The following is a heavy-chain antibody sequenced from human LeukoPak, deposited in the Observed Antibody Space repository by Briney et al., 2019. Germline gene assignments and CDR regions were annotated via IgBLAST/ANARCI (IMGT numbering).Heavy chain of an antibody. Sequence: GGSLRLSCAVAGITLSNYGMSWVRQAPGKGLEWVAGISGSGGGTNYADSVKGRFTISRDNPRNTLYLQMNSPRAEDTAVYYCARGGRFLWFGGDFWGPGTLVTVSS. D-gene: IGHD3-10*01. V-gene: IGHV3-23*01. CDR3: ARGGRFLWFGGDF. J-gene: IGHJ4*02. CDR1: GITLSNYG. CDR2: ISGSGGGT.